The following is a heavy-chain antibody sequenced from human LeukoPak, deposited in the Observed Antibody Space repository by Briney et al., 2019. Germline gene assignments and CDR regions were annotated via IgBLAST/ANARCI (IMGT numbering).Heavy chain of an antibody. J-gene: IGHJ4*02. CDR2: IYTSGST. D-gene: IGHD1-26*01. Sequence: PSETLSLTCTVSGGSISSYYWSWIRQPAGKGLEWIGRIYTSGSTNYNPSLKSRVTMSVDTSKNQFSLKLSSVTAADTAVYYCARTAFGSWFSSFDYWGQGTLVTVSS. V-gene: IGHV4-4*07. CDR1: GGSISSYY. CDR3: ARTAFGSWFSSFDY.